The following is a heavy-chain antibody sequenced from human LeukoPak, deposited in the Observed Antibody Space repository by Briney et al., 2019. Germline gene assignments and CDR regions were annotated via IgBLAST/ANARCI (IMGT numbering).Heavy chain of an antibody. CDR2: IYYSGRT. CDR3: ARDYSGDYDSSGYLYYLDY. J-gene: IGHJ4*02. CDR1: GDSVSSGYYY. V-gene: IGHV4-61*01. Sequence: SETLSFTCIVSGDSVSSGYYYWSWIRQPPGKGLEWIGNIYYSGRTNYNPSLKSRVTISVDTSKNQFSLKLSSVTAADTAVYYCARDYSGDYDSSGYLYYLDYWGQGFLVTVSS. D-gene: IGHD3-22*01.